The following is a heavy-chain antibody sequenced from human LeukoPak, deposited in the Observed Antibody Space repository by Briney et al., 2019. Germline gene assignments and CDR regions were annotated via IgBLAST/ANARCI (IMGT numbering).Heavy chain of an antibody. CDR1: GGSISSYY. Sequence: PSETLSLTCTVSGGSISSYYWSWIRQPPGKGLEWIGYIYTSGSTNYNPSLKSRVTISVDTSKNQFSLKLISVTAADTAVYYCARHVPARELSLYYYYYMDVWGKGTTVTVSS. V-gene: IGHV4-4*09. D-gene: IGHD3-16*02. J-gene: IGHJ6*03. CDR3: ARHVPARELSLYYYYYMDV. CDR2: IYTSGST.